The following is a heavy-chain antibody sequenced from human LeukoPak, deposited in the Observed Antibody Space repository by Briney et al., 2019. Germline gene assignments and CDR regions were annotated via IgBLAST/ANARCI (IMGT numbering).Heavy chain of an antibody. J-gene: IGHJ4*02. CDR3: ARSNDYSFYFDY. V-gene: IGHV1-2*06. CDR1: GYTFTGYY. Sequence: ASVKVSCKASGYTFTGYYMHWVRQAPGQGLEWMGRINPNSGDTTYAQKLQGRVTTTRDTSISTAYMELSRLRSDDTAVYYCARSNDYSFYFDYWGQGALVTVSS. D-gene: IGHD5-12*01. CDR2: INPNSGDT.